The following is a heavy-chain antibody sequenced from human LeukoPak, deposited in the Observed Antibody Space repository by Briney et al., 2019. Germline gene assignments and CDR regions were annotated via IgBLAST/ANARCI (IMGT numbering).Heavy chain of an antibody. V-gene: IGHV3-7*01. CDR2: IKQDGSDK. J-gene: IGHJ4*02. D-gene: IGHD5-24*01. Sequence: GGSLRLSCAVSGFTFSRYWLSWVRQAPGKGLEWVASIKQDGSDKFYVDSAKGRFTISRDNAKNSLYLQMNSLRAEDTAVYYCARESVEMATIIGYFDYWGQGTLVTVSS. CDR1: GFTFSRYW. CDR3: ARESVEMATIIGYFDY.